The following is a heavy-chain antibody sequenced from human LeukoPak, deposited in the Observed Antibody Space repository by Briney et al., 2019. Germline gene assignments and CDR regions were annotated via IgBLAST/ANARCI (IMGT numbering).Heavy chain of an antibody. D-gene: IGHD3-10*01. CDR3: ARDVTSSGKGLDY. Sequence: SVKVSCKASGGTFSSYAISWVLQAPGQGLEWMGGIIPIFGTANYAQKFQGRVTITADESTSTAYMELSSLRSEDTAVYYCARDVTSSGKGLDYWGQGTLVTVSS. CDR1: GGTFSSYA. CDR2: IIPIFGTA. V-gene: IGHV1-69*13. J-gene: IGHJ4*02.